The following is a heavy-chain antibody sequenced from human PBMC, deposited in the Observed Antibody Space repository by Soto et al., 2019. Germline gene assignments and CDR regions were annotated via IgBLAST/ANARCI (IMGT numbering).Heavy chain of an antibody. CDR3: TADTLMTTDYGMDV. CDR2: IKRKHEGGTT. D-gene: IGHD4-17*01. J-gene: IGHJ6*02. Sequence: EVQVVESGGDLVKPGGSLRLSCAVSAFTFNNAWMNWVRQAPGKGLEWVGRIKRKHEGGTTDYAGPVKGRFTISRDDSRNTMFLQMNSLQTEDKAVYYCTADTLMTTDYGMDVWGQGTTVTVSS. CDR1: AFTFNNAW. V-gene: IGHV3-15*07.